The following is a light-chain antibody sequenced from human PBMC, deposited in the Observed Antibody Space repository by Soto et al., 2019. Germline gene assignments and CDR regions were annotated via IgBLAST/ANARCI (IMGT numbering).Light chain of an antibody. Sequence: EIVMTQSPATLSVSPGESATLSCRASQSVSNNLTWYQQKPGQPPRLLIYGASTRATGVPGRFSGSGSGTEFTLTISSLQSEDFAVYYCQQYNNWPRTFGQGTRWIS. CDR1: QSVSNN. CDR2: GAS. V-gene: IGKV3-15*01. J-gene: IGKJ1*01. CDR3: QQYNNWPRT.